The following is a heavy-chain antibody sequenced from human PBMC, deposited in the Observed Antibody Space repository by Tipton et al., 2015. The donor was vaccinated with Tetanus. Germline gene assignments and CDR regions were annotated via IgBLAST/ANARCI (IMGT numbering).Heavy chain of an antibody. CDR1: GASLRGGDHQ. Sequence: TLSLTCSVSGASLRGGDHQWNWIRQSPGKGLEWLAYNSYSGSTNSNYDLRSRITISRDTSRNQFSLKLSSVTAADTAVYYCARGTGDYWGQGALVTVSS. CDR3: ARGTGDY. D-gene: IGHD1-14*01. CDR2: NSYSGST. V-gene: IGHV4-61*08. J-gene: IGHJ4*02.